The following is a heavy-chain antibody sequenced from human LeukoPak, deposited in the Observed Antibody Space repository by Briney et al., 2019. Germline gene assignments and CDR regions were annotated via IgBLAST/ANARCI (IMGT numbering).Heavy chain of an antibody. Sequence: GGSLRLSCAASGFTFSSYAMSWVRQAPGKGLEWVSAISGSGGSTYYADSVKGRFTISRDNSKNTLYLQMNSLRAEDTAVYYCAKVPIGTSSGWYGGYYYYGMDVWGQGTTVTVSS. D-gene: IGHD6-19*01. CDR2: ISGSGGST. V-gene: IGHV3-23*01. CDR3: AKVPIGTSSGWYGGYYYYGMDV. J-gene: IGHJ6*02. CDR1: GFTFSSYA.